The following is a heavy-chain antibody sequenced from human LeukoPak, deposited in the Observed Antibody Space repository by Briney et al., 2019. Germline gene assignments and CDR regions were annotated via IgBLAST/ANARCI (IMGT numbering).Heavy chain of an antibody. J-gene: IGHJ6*02. Sequence: ASVKVSCKASGYTFTSYAMNWVRQAPGQGLEWMGWINTDTGDATYAQGFTGRVVFSLDTSSGTAYVEISRLRAEDTAVYYCASDPPRGRYHSSSTPSGMDVWGEGTTVTV. CDR2: INTDTGDA. D-gene: IGHD6-6*01. CDR3: ASDPPRGRYHSSSTPSGMDV. CDR1: GYTFTSYA. V-gene: IGHV7-4-1*02.